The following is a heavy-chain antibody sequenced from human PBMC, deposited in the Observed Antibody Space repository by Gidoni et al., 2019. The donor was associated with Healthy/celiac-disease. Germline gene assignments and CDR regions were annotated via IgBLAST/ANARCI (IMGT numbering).Heavy chain of an antibody. CDR3: ARGLMITFGGVIVLDAFDI. D-gene: IGHD3-16*02. CDR1: GCSISSGGYS. CDR2: IYHSGST. Sequence: QLQLQESGSGLVKPSQTLSLTCAVSGCSISSGGYSWSWIRQPPGKGLEWIGYIYHSGSTYYHPSLKSRVTISVDRSKNQFSLKLSSVTAADTAVYYCARGLMITFGGVIVLDAFDIWGQGTMVTVSS. V-gene: IGHV4-30-2*01. J-gene: IGHJ3*02.